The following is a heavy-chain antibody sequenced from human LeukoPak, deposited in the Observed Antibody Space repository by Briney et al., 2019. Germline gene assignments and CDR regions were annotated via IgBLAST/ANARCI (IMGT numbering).Heavy chain of an antibody. J-gene: IGHJ1*01. Sequence: GSSVKVSCKASGGTFSSYAISWVRQAPGQGLEWMGGIIPIFGTANYAQKFQGRVTITADESTSTAYMELSSLRAEDTAVYYCASSRASSGLEYFQHWGQGTLVTVSS. CDR2: IIPIFGTA. D-gene: IGHD3-22*01. CDR3: ASSRASSGLEYFQH. V-gene: IGHV1-69*01. CDR1: GGTFSSYA.